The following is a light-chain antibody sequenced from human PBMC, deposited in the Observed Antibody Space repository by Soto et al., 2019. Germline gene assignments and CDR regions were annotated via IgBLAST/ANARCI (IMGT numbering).Light chain of an antibody. CDR3: QQYKSYRT. J-gene: IGKJ1*01. Sequence: DIQMTQSPSSLSASVGDRVTITCRASQSISSYLNWYQQKPGKAPXXLIYAASSLQSGVPSRFSGSGSATEFTLTISSLQPDDFATYYCQQYKSYRTFGQGTKVDIK. CDR1: QSISSY. CDR2: AAS. V-gene: IGKV1-39*01.